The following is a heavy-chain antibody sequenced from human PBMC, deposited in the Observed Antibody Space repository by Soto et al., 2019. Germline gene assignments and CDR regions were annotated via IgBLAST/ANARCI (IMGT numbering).Heavy chain of an antibody. J-gene: IGHJ4*02. CDR2: SGNT. Sequence: QVQLVQSGAEVKKPGASVTVSCKASGYTFSRHGISWVRQAPGQGLEWMAWSGNTNYAQKFQGRLTLTTNPSTRTAYMELRSLRSDDTAVYYCARGADDFSSGYYYEYWGQGTLVPVSS. V-gene: IGHV1-18*04. CDR1: GYTFSRHG. D-gene: IGHD3-3*01. CDR3: ARGADDFSSGYYYEY.